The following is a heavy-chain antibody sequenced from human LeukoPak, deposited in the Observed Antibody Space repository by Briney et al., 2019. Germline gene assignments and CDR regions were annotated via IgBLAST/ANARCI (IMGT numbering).Heavy chain of an antibody. CDR3: AKGAPGGIWPCQQIYFQH. CDR1: GFTVSSNY. Sequence: GGSLILSCAASGFTVSSNYMSWVRQAPGKGLEWVSAISGSGDSTYYADSVKGRFTISRDNSKNTMYLQINSLRAEDTAIYYCAKGAPGGIWPCQQIYFQHWGQGTLVTVSS. J-gene: IGHJ1*01. V-gene: IGHV3-23*01. CDR2: ISGSGDST. D-gene: IGHD3-16*01.